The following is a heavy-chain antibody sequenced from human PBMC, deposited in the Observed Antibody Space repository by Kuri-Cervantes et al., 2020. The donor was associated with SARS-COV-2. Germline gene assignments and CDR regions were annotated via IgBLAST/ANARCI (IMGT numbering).Heavy chain of an antibody. V-gene: IGHV3-30*18. D-gene: IGHD6-13*01. CDR3: AKDTKPLAAAGWFDP. Sequence: GESLKISCAASGSTFSSYGMHWVRQAPGKGLEWVAVISYDGSNKYYADSVKGRFTISRDNSKNTLYLQMNSLRAEDTAVYYCAKDTKPLAAAGWFDPWGQGTLVTVSS. CDR2: ISYDGSNK. J-gene: IGHJ5*02. CDR1: GSTFSSYG.